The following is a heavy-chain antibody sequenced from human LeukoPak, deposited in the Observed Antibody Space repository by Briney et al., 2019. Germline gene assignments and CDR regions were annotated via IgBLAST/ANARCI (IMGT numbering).Heavy chain of an antibody. CDR3: VREGYYDSGGPFSGYFDY. CDR1: GFTFNQYV. Sequence: GGSLRLSCAASGFTFNQYVIHWARQAPGKGLEWVAVISNDGITRFYETSVKGRCTISRDDSKNTVYLQLSSLRVEDTAVYYCVREGYYDSGGPFSGYFDYWGRGDLVTASS. V-gene: IGHV3-30*04. CDR2: ISNDGITR. J-gene: IGHJ4*02. D-gene: IGHD3-22*01.